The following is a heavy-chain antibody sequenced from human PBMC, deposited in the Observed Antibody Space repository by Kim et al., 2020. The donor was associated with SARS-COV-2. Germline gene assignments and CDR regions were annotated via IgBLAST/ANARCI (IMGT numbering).Heavy chain of an antibody. J-gene: IGHJ4*02. CDR3: ARPGVSSGWYDILDY. V-gene: IGHV1-69*06. D-gene: IGHD6-19*01. CDR2: IIPVLRTA. Sequence: SVKVSCKASGGTFNNYAFSWVRQAPGQGLEWMGGIIPVLRTAVYAPKFQGRVTITADKSTGTVYMEVTSLRSEDTAVYYCARPGVSSGWYDILDYWGQGTLVTVSS. CDR1: GGTFNNYA.